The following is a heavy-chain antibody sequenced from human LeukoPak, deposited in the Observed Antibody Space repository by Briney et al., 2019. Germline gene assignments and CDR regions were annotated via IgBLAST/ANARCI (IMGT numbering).Heavy chain of an antibody. V-gene: IGHV3-48*01. CDR3: VKDNSRGQSLGVIY. CDR1: GFTFSTYN. Sequence: GGSLRLSCAVSGFTFSTYNMNWVRQAPGTGLEWISYINADSSTIQYADSVRGRLTTSRDNAKNSLYLQMNRLRAVDTAVYYCVKDNSRGQSLGVIYWGQGSLVTVSS. J-gene: IGHJ4*02. D-gene: IGHD3-22*01. CDR2: INADSSTI.